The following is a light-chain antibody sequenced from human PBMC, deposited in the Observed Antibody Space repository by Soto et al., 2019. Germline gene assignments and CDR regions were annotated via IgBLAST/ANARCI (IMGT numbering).Light chain of an antibody. CDR1: RTVDGNY. J-gene: IGKJ1*01. V-gene: IGKV3-20*01. CDR2: SAS. CDR3: QQYGSSPLT. Sequence: EVVLTQSPGTLSLSPGERATLSCRASRTVDGNYLAWYHQKPGQPPRLLIHSASTRAPGIPDRFSASGSGTDFTLTISRLEPEDFAVYYCQQYGSSPLTFGQGTKVDIK.